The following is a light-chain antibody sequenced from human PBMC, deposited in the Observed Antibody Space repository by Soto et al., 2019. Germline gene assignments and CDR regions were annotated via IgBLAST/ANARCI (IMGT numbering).Light chain of an antibody. Sequence: IQMTQSPSSLSASVGDRVTITCRASQDISNYLNWYQQRPGKAPKLLIYDASNLERGVPSRFSGTRSGTHFTFAITSLQPADVATYYCHQSDSLPITFGQGTRLEI. CDR1: QDISNY. CDR3: HQSDSLPIT. J-gene: IGKJ5*01. CDR2: DAS. V-gene: IGKV1-33*01.